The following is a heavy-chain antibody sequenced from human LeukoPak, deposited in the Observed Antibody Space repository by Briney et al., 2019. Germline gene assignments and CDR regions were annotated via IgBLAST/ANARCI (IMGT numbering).Heavy chain of an antibody. J-gene: IGHJ6*03. CDR2: INPNSGGT. CDR1: GYTFTGYS. D-gene: IGHD6-13*01. CDR3: ARERSEVVAAAGNYYYYYMDV. V-gene: IGHV1-2*02. Sequence: GASVKVSCKASGYTFTGYSMHWVRQAPGQGLEWMGWINPNSGGTNYAQKFQGRVTMTRDTSISTAYMELSRLRSDDTAVYYCARERSEVVAAAGNYYYYYMDVWGKGTTVTVSS.